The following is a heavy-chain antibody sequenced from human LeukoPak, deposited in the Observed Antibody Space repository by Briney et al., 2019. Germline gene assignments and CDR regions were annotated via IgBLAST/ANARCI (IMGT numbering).Heavy chain of an antibody. V-gene: IGHV3-33*01. CDR2: IWYDGSNI. J-gene: IGHJ4*02. CDR1: GFTFSSYG. Sequence: GGSLRLSCAASGFTFSSYGMHWVRQAPGKGLEWVAVIWYDGSNIYYADSVKGRFTISRDNSKNTLYLQMNSLRAEDTAVYYCARDPSSTTGTTTDSPFFDYWGQGTLVTVSS. D-gene: IGHD1-1*01. CDR3: ARDPSSTTGTTTDSPFFDY.